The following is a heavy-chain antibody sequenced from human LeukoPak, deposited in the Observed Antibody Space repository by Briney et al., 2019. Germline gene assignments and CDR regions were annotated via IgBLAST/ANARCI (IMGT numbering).Heavy chain of an antibody. J-gene: IGHJ4*02. V-gene: IGHV1-2*02. CDR3: ARVKTMIVVVTLFDY. CDR2: INPNSGDT. D-gene: IGHD3-22*01. CDR1: GYTFIGYY. Sequence: ASVKVSCKASGYTFIGYYLFWVRQAPGQGLEWMGWINPNSGDTDYAQKFKGRVTMTRDTSISTAFMEMTRLRSDDTAVYYCARVKTMIVVVTLFDYWGQGTLVTVSS.